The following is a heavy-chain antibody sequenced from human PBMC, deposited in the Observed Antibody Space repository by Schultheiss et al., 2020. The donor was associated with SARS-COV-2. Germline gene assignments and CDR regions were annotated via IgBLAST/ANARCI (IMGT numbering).Heavy chain of an antibody. CDR1: GGTFSSYA. J-gene: IGHJ6*02. D-gene: IGHD4-17*01. V-gene: IGHV1-69*01. CDR2: IIPIFGTA. CDR3: ARGGDYGDYGHYYYGMDV. Sequence: GGSLRLSCKASGGTFSSYAISWVRQAPGQGLEWMGGIIPIFGTANYAQKFQGRVTITADESTSTAYMELSSLRSEDTAVYYCARGGDYGDYGHYYYGMDVWGQGTTVTVSS.